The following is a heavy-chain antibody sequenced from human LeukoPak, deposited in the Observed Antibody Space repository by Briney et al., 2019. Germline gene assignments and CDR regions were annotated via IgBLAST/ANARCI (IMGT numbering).Heavy chain of an antibody. J-gene: IGHJ4*02. V-gene: IGHV3-30*03. D-gene: IGHD3-10*01. CDR3: ARDRGYYGSGSYQNY. CDR1: GFTFSSYG. CDR2: ISYDGSNK. Sequence: PGGSLRLSCAASGFTFSSYGMHWVRQAPGKGLEWVAVISYDGSNKYYADSVKGRFTISRDNSKNTLYLQMNSLRAEDTAVYYCARDRGYYGSGSYQNYWGQGTLVTVSS.